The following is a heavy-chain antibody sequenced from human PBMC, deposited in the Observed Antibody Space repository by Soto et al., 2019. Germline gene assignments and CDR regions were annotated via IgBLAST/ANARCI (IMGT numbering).Heavy chain of an antibody. CDR2: ISGSGGST. D-gene: IGHD2-2*01. CDR1: GFTFSSYA. V-gene: IGHV3-23*01. J-gene: IGHJ4*02. CDR3: AKGGKLGYCSSTSCDPFDY. Sequence: WGSLRLSCAASGFTFSSYAMSWVRQAPGKGLEWVSAISGSGGSTYYADSVKGRFTISRDNSKNTLYLQMNSLRAEDTAVYYCAKGGKLGYCSSTSCDPFDYWGQGTLVTVSS.